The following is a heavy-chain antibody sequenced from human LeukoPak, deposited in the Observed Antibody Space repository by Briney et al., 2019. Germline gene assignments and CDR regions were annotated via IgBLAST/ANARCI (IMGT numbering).Heavy chain of an antibody. CDR1: GGTFSSYA. J-gene: IGHJ6*02. V-gene: IGHV1-69*04. CDR2: IIPILGIA. CDR3: ASDTAMARYYYYGMDV. Sequence: GASVRVSCKASGGTFSSYAISWVRQAPGQGLEWMGRIIPILGIANYAQKFQGRVTITADKSTSTAYMELSSLRSEDTAVYYCASDTAMARYYYYGMDVWGQGTTATVSS. D-gene: IGHD5-18*01.